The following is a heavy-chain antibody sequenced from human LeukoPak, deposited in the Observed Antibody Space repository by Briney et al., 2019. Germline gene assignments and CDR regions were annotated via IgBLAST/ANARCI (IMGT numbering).Heavy chain of an antibody. D-gene: IGHD1/OR15-1a*01. CDR1: GYTFTSYG. V-gene: IGHV1-18*01. CDR3: ARVFTRTYYYGMDV. J-gene: IGHJ6*02. Sequence: GASVKVSFMASGYTFTSYGISWVRQAPGQGLEWMGWISAYNGNTNYAQKLQGRVTMTTDTSTSTAYMELRSLRSDDTAVYYCARVFTRTYYYGMDVWGQGTTVTVSS. CDR2: ISAYNGNT.